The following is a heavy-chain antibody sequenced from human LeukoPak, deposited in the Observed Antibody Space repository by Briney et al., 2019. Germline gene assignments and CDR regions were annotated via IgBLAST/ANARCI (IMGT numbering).Heavy chain of an antibody. Sequence: PGGSLRLSCAASGFTFSSYAMSWVRQAPGKGLEWASATSGGGSSTHYADSVKGRFTISRDNSKNTLYLQMNSLRAEDTAVYYCAKAMYSSGWDDLDYWGQGTLVTVSS. CDR3: AKAMYSSGWDDLDY. CDR1: GFTFSSYA. D-gene: IGHD6-19*01. J-gene: IGHJ4*02. V-gene: IGHV3-23*01. CDR2: TSGGGSST.